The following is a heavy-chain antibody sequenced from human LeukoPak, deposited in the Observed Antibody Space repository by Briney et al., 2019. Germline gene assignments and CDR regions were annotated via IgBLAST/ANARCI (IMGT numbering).Heavy chain of an antibody. CDR3: AKVHYTASFPGSFPGRNYFDS. CDR1: GFAFSGYA. J-gene: IGHJ4*02. Sequence: HSGGSLRLSCTVSGFAFSGYAMSWVRQAPGKGPEWVSSIGARGDVTYSADSVWGRFTISRDNSKRTLFHQMNSLRAEDTAVYYCAKVHYTASFPGSFPGRNYFDSWGQGSLVTVSP. D-gene: IGHD1-26*01. CDR2: IGARGDVT. V-gene: IGHV3-23*01.